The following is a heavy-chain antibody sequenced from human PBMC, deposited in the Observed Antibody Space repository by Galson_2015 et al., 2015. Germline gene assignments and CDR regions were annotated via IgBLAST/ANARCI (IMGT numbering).Heavy chain of an antibody. V-gene: IGHV3-30-3*01. CDR2: ISYDGSNK. D-gene: IGHD3-22*01. CDR3: ARDQRNMIVVVISAFDI. CDR1: GFTFSSYA. J-gene: IGHJ3*02. Sequence: SLRLSCAASGFTFSSYAMHWVRQAPGKGLEWVAVISYDGSNKYYADSVKGRFTISRDNSKNTLYLQMNSLRAEDTAVYYCARDQRNMIVVVISAFDIWGQGTMVTVSS.